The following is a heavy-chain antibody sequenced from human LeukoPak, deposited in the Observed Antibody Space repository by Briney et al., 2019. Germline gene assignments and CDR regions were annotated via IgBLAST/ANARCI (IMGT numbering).Heavy chain of an antibody. CDR2: ISGSGDST. J-gene: IGHJ4*02. CDR1: GFTFSNYG. Sequence: GGTLRLSCAASGFTFSNYGMSWVSQAPGKGLEWVSSISGSGDSTYYADSVKGRFTISRDNSKNTLYLQMNSLRAEDTAVYYCAKDRGIISDYWGQGTLVTVSS. CDR3: AKDRGIISDY. V-gene: IGHV3-23*01. D-gene: IGHD3-10*01.